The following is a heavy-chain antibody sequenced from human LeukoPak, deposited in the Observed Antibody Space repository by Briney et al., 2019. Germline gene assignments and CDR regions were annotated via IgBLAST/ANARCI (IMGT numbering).Heavy chain of an antibody. CDR3: AKKSSSSSNAMPPFDY. Sequence: GGSLRLSCAASGSTFSSYAMSWVRQAPGKGLEWVSAISGSGGSTYYADSVKGRFTISRDNSKNTLYPRMNSLRAEDTAVYYCAKKSSSSSNAMPPFDYWGQGTLVTVSS. CDR1: GSTFSSYA. J-gene: IGHJ4*02. V-gene: IGHV3-23*01. CDR2: ISGSGGST. D-gene: IGHD6-13*01.